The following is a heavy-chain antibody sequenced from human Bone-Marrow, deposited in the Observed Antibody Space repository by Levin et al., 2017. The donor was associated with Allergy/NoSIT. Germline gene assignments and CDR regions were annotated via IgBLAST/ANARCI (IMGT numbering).Heavy chain of an antibody. CDR1: GGSISSSSYY. CDR3: ASRPITMIVPGVDY. Sequence: SETLSLTCTVSGGSISSSSYYWGWIRQPPGKGLEWIGSIYYSGSTYYNPSLKSRVTISVDTSKNQFSLKLSSVTAADTAVYYCASRPITMIVPGVDYWGQGTLVTVSS. CDR2: IYYSGST. V-gene: IGHV4-39*01. D-gene: IGHD3-22*01. J-gene: IGHJ4*02.